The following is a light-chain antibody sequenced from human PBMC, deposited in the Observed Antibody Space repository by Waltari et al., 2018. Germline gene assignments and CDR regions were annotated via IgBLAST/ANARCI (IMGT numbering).Light chain of an antibody. J-gene: IGLJ2*01. CDR1: SSDVGSYDL. CDR2: EVY. V-gene: IGLV2-23*02. CDR3: CSYAGSSTFT. Sequence: QSALTQPSSVSGSPGQSTTISCTGTSSDVGSYDLVSWYQQHPGKAPKLMIYEVYKPPSGVSNPFSGSNSGNTASLTISGLQAEDEADYYCCSYAGSSTFTFGGGTKLTVL.